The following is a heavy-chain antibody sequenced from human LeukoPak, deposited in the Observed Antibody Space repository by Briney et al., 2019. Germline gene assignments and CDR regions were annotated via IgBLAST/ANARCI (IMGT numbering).Heavy chain of an antibody. Sequence: ASVKVSCKASGYTFGAYYMYWVRQAPGQGLEWMGWIRPNSGGTNYTQKFQGRVTMTRDTSINTAYMELSRLRSDDTAVYYCARDIAAAGTGFDYWGQGTLVTVSS. CDR2: IRPNSGGT. J-gene: IGHJ4*02. CDR1: GYTFGAYY. V-gene: IGHV1-2*02. D-gene: IGHD6-13*01. CDR3: ARDIAAAGTGFDY.